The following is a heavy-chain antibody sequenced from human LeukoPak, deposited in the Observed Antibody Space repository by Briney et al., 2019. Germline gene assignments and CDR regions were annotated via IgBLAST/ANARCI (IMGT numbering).Heavy chain of an antibody. J-gene: IGHJ6*03. CDR1: GYTFTGYY. V-gene: IGHV1-2*02. CDR3: ASSAYSYGGYYYYYMDV. Sequence: ASVKVSCKASGYTFTGYYMHWVRQAPGQGLEWMGWINPNSGGTNYAQEFQGRVTMTRDTYISTAYMELSRLRSDDTAVYYCASSAYSYGGYYYYYMDVWGKGTTVTVSS. D-gene: IGHD5-18*01. CDR2: INPNSGGT.